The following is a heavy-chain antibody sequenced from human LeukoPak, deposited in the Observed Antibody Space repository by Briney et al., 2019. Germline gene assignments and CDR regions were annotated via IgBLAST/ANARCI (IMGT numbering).Heavy chain of an antibody. CDR3: ARLPGLAAPY. CDR2: IYHSGST. CDR1: GGSSSSGGYS. V-gene: IGHV4-30-2*01. J-gene: IGHJ4*02. Sequence: SGTLSLTCAVSGGSSSSGGYSWSWIRQPPGKGLEWIGYIYHSGSTYYNPSLESRVTISVDTSKNQFSLKLSSVTAADTAVYYCARLPGLAAPYWGQGTPVTVSS. D-gene: IGHD6-6*01.